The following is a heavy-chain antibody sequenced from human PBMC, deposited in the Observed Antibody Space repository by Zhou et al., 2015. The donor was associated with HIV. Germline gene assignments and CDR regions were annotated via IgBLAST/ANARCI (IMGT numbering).Heavy chain of an antibody. CDR2: INTGNGNT. Sequence: QVQLVQSGAEEKKPGASLKVSCKASGYNFTNYALHWVRQAPGQRLEWMGWINTGNGNTKYSEKFQGRVTITRDTSASTAYMELSSLRSEDTAVYYCARETYYYDSSAYGFDYVGPGSPGHRLL. J-gene: IGHJ4*02. V-gene: IGHV1-3*05. D-gene: IGHD3-22*01. CDR3: ARETYYYDSSAYGFDY. CDR1: GYNFTNYA.